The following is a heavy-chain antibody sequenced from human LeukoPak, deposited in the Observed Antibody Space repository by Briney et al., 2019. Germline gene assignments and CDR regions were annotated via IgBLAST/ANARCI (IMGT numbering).Heavy chain of an antibody. J-gene: IGHJ4*02. Sequence: ASVTVSCKASGYTFTSYGISWVRQPPGQGLEWMGWISAYNGNTNYAQKLQGRVTMTTDTSTSTAYMELRSLRSDDTAVYYCARGSGVYESSGYLGYWGQGTLVTVSS. CDR3: ARGSGVYESSGYLGY. CDR2: ISAYNGNT. V-gene: IGHV1-18*01. CDR1: GYTFTSYG. D-gene: IGHD3-22*01.